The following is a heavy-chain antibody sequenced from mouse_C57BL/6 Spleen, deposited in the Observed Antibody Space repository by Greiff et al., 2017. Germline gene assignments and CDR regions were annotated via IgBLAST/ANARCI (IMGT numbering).Heavy chain of an antibody. CDR3: ARSSYYDYGGDYFDY. D-gene: IGHD2-4*01. V-gene: IGHV1-53*01. CDR1: GYTFTSYW. J-gene: IGHJ2*01. CDR2: INPSNGGT. Sequence: QVQLQQPGTELVKPGASVKLSCKASGYTFTSYWMHWVKQRPGQGLEWIGNINPSNGGTNYNEKFKSKVTLTVDKSSSTAYLQLSSLTSEDSAVYYCARSSYYDYGGDYFDYWGQGTTLTVSS.